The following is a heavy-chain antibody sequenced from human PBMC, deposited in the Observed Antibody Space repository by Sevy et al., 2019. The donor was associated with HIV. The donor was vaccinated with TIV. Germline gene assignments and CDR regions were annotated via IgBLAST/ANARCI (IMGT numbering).Heavy chain of an antibody. V-gene: IGHV1-24*01. Sequence: ASVKVSCKVSGYTLTELSMHWVRQAPGKGLEWMGGFDPEDGETIYAQKFQGRVTLTEDTSTDTAYMELSSLRSEDTAVYYCATGIAAAGTHFDYWGQGTLVTVSS. CDR2: FDPEDGET. J-gene: IGHJ4*02. CDR3: ATGIAAAGTHFDY. D-gene: IGHD6-13*01. CDR1: GYTLTELS.